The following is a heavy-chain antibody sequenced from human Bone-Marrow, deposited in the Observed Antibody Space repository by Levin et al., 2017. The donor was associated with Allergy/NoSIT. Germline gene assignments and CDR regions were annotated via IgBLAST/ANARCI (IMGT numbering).Heavy chain of an antibody. D-gene: IGHD1/OR15-1a*01. J-gene: IGHJ4*02. CDR1: GFSFNDYW. CDR2: INGDGSGASA. Sequence: SGGSLRLSCAASGFSFNDYWMNWVRQAPGKGLVWISRINGDGSGASATYADSVKGRFTISRDNAKSTLYLQMNSLRAEDTAVYYCTRRTPSNTLDFWGQGTLVTVSS. CDR3: TRRTPSNTLDF. V-gene: IGHV3-74*01.